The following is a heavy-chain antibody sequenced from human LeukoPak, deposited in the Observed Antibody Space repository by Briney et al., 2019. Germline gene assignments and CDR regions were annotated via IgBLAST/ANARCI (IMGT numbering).Heavy chain of an antibody. D-gene: IGHD2-2*01. CDR2: VHSSGST. CDR3: ARYHCSTTTCYYFDY. Sequence: TSETLSLTCSVSGGSISSYYWSWIRQPPGKGLEWIGYVHSSGSTNCNPSLKSRVTISADTSKNQFSLKLSSVTAADTAVYYCARYHCSTTTCYYFDYWGQGILVTVSS. V-gene: IGHV4-59*01. J-gene: IGHJ4*02. CDR1: GGSISSYY.